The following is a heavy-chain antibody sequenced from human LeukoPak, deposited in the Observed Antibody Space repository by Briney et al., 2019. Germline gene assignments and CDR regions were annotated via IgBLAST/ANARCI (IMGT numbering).Heavy chain of an antibody. CDR1: GFTFSRAW. V-gene: IGHV3-7*01. D-gene: IGHD5-24*01. CDR2: IKEDGSED. Sequence: PGGSLRLSWAASGFTFSRAWMSWVRQAPGKGLEWVANIKEDGSEDYYADSVKGRFAISKDNAKNSLYLQMNSLRAEDTAMYYCARDADGYEDWGQGTLVIVSS. J-gene: IGHJ4*02. CDR3: ARDADGYED.